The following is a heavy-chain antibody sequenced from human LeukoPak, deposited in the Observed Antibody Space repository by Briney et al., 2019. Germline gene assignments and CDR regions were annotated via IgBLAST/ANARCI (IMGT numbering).Heavy chain of an antibody. CDR2: IYSSGTT. CDR3: AREGSSAYAWFDP. CDR1: GGSISGYY. V-gene: IGHV4-4*07. J-gene: IGHJ5*02. D-gene: IGHD3-22*01. Sequence: SETLSLTCTVSGGSISGYYWSWIRQPAGKGLEWIGHIYSSGTTNYNPSLKSRVTMSRDTSKNQFSLRLTSVTAADTAVYYCAREGSSAYAWFDPWGQGTLVTVSS.